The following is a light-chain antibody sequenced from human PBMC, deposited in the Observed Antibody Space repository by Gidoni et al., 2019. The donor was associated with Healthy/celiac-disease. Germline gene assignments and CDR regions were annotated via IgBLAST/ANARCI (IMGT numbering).Light chain of an antibody. CDR3: QQSYSTPFT. V-gene: IGKV1-39*01. Sequence: DIQMTQSPSSLSASVGDRVTITCRSSQSISSYLNWYQQKPGKAPKLLLYSASSLQSVVPSRFSCSGSGTDFTLTFLSLQPEDFATYYFQQSYSTPFTFGPGTKVDIK. J-gene: IGKJ3*01. CDR2: SAS. CDR1: QSISSY.